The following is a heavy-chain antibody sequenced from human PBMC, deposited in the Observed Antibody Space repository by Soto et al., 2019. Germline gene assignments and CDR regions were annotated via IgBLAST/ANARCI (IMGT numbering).Heavy chain of an antibody. D-gene: IGHD3-10*01. CDR1: GGSISSGGYY. CDR2: IYYSGST. Sequence: SETLSLTCTVSGGSISSGGYYWSWIRQHPGKGLEWIGYIYYSGSTYYNPSLKSRVTISVDTSKNQFSLKLSSVTAADTAVYYCARAQAYTPYRFGELFSWGQGTLVTVSS. V-gene: IGHV4-31*03. J-gene: IGHJ4*02. CDR3: ARAQAYTPYRFGELFS.